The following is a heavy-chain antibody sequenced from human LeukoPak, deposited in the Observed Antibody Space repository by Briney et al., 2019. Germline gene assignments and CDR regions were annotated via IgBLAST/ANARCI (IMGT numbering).Heavy chain of an antibody. Sequence: PGGSLRLSCAASGFTFSNYAMSSVRQAPGKGLEWVSAISGSGRSTYYADSVKGRFTISRDNSKNTLYLQMNSLRAEDTAVYYCAKRAGGVYYYYYMDVWGKGTTVTVSS. CDR3: AKRAGGVYYYYYMDV. D-gene: IGHD2-8*02. V-gene: IGHV3-23*01. CDR1: GFTFSNYA. CDR2: ISGSGRST. J-gene: IGHJ6*03.